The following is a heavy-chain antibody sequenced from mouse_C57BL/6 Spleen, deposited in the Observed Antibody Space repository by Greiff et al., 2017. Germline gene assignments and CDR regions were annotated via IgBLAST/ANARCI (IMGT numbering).Heavy chain of an antibody. J-gene: IGHJ4*01. Sequence: QVQLQQSGAELARPGASVKMSCKASGYTFTSYTMHWVKQRPGQGLEWIGYINPSSGYTKYNQKFKDKATLTADKSSSTAYMQLSSLTSEDSAVXYCAREGDSNYGRYYAMDYWGQGTSVTVSS. CDR1: GYTFTSYT. CDR2: INPSSGYT. CDR3: AREGDSNYGRYYAMDY. D-gene: IGHD2-5*01. V-gene: IGHV1-4*01.